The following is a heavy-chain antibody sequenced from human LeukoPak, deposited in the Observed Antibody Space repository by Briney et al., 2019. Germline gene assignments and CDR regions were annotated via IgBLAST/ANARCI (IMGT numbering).Heavy chain of an antibody. CDR1: GFPLDDYA. V-gene: IGHV3-9*03. Sequence: GGSLGLSCPASGFPLDDYAMHWARQAPGRGLEWSPGISWNSGSIGYADSVKGRFTISRDNAKNSLYLQMNSLRAEDMALYYCAKDMGYYRYMDVWGKGTTVTVSS. CDR2: ISWNSGSI. J-gene: IGHJ6*03. D-gene: IGHD3-3*01. CDR3: AKDMGYYRYMDV.